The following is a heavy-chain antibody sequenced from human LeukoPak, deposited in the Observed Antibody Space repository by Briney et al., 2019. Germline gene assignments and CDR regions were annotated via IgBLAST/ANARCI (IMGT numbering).Heavy chain of an antibody. CDR3: TRGLGTSFDY. CDR2: IKQDGSEK. V-gene: IGHV3-7*01. Sequence: GGSLRLSCAASGFTFSIYWMSWVRQAPGKGLEWVANIKQDGSEKYCVDSVRGRFNIIRDNADNSLYLQMDDMRDDDTAVYFCTRGLGTSFDYWGQGVLVTVSS. D-gene: IGHD7-27*01. J-gene: IGHJ4*02. CDR1: GFTFSIYW.